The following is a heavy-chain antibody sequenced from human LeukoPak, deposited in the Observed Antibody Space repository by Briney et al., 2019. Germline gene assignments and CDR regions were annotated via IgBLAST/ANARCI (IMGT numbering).Heavy chain of an antibody. D-gene: IGHD2-15*01. Sequence: PGGSLRLSCAASGFTFSSYWMHWVRQAPGKGLVWVSGINSDGTSPIYADSAKGRFTISRDNAKNTLFLQMNSLRAEDTAVYYCSRGYSGGFDYWGQGTLVTVSS. CDR1: GFTFSSYW. V-gene: IGHV3-74*01. CDR2: INSDGTSP. CDR3: SRGYSGGFDY. J-gene: IGHJ4*02.